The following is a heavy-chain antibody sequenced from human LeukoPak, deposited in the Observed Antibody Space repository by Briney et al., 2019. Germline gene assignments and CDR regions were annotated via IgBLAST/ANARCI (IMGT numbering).Heavy chain of an antibody. D-gene: IGHD3-10*01. CDR3: ARSVRGVITPDY. CDR1: GGSINSDY. V-gene: IGHV4-30-2*01. J-gene: IGHJ4*02. Sequence: SETLSLNCTVSGGSINSDYWSWVRQPPGKGLEWIGYIYHSGSTYYNPSLKSRVTISVDRSKNQFSLKLSSVTAADTAVYYCARSVRGVITPDYWGQGTLVTVSS. CDR2: IYHSGST.